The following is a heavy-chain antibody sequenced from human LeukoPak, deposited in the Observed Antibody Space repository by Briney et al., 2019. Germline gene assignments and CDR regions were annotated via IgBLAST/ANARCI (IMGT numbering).Heavy chain of an antibody. J-gene: IGHJ3*02. CDR2: IIPIFGTA. Sequence: SVKVSCKASGGTFSSYAISWVRQAPGQGLEWMGGIIPIFGTANYAQKFQGRVTITADESTSTAYMELSSLRSEDTAVYYCGCSGSYNFDIWGQGTMVTVSS. D-gene: IGHD1-26*01. V-gene: IGHV1-69*13. CDR1: GGTFSSYA. CDR3: GCSGSYNFDI.